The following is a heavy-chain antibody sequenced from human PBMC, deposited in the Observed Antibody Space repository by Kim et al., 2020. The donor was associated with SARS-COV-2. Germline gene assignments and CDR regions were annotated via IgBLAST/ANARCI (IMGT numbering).Heavy chain of an antibody. CDR2: ISYDGSNK. D-gene: IGHD3-3*01. V-gene: IGHV3-30*04. CDR3: ARGPDRVVMYYFDY. Sequence: GGSLRLSCAASGFTFSSYAMHWVRQAPGKGLEWVAVISYDGSNKYYADSVKGRFTISRDNSKNTLYLQMNSLRAEDTAVYYCARGPDRVVMYYFDYWGQGTLVTVSS. CDR1: GFTFSSYA. J-gene: IGHJ4*02.